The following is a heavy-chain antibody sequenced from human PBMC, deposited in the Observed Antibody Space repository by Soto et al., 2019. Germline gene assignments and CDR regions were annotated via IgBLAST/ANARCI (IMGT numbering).Heavy chain of an antibody. CDR3: AKHSGYDHYYDMDV. D-gene: IGHD5-12*01. J-gene: IGHJ6*02. Sequence: EVQLLESGGGLVQPGGSLRLSCAASGFTFDIYAMSWVRQAPGKGLEWVSTIIGSGGTPYYEDSVKGRFTISRDNSKNTLYVQMNSLRADDTAEYYCAKHSGYDHYYDMDVWGQGTTVTVSS. V-gene: IGHV3-23*01. CDR1: GFTFDIYA. CDR2: IIGSGGTP.